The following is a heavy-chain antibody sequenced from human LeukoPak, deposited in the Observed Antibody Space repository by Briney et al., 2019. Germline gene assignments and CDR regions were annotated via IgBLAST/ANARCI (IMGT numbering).Heavy chain of an antibody. J-gene: IGHJ4*02. CDR1: GGSISSYY. V-gene: IGHV4-4*07. Sequence: PSETLSLTCTVSGGSISSYYWSWLRQPAGKGLEWIGRIYTSGSTNYNPSLKSRVTMSVDTSKNQFSLKLSSVTAADTAVYYCARGLHCSSTSCYTFDYWGQGTLVTVSS. D-gene: IGHD2-2*02. CDR3: ARGLHCSSTSCYTFDY. CDR2: IYTSGST.